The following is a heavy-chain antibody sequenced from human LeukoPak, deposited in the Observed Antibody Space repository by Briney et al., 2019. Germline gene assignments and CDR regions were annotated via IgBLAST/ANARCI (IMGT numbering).Heavy chain of an antibody. CDR3: AKTRTRYCSSTSCHRGNFYYMDV. D-gene: IGHD2-2*01. CDR2: IKQDGSEK. Sequence: GGSLRLSCAASGFTFSSCWMSWVRQAPGKGLEWVANIKQDGSEKYYVDSVKGRFTISRDNSKNTLYLQMNSLRAEDTDVYYCAKTRTRYCSSTSCHRGNFYYMDVWGKGSTVTISS. CDR1: GFTFSSCW. J-gene: IGHJ6*03. V-gene: IGHV3-7*03.